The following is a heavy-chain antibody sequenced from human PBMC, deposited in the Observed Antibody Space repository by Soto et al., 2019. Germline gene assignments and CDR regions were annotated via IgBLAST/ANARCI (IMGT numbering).Heavy chain of an antibody. CDR1: GGSVSNGDYY. J-gene: IGHJ4*02. CDR3: AAGPPKSTIDY. D-gene: IGHD2-2*01. V-gene: IGHV4-30-4*01. CDR2: IYYSGTT. Sequence: SETLSLTCTVSGGSVSNGDYYCTWIRQPPGKGLEWIGYIYYSGTTYYNPSLKSRVNISLDRSKNQFSLNLNSVTAADTAVYYCAAGPPKSTIDYWGQAPLLTVS.